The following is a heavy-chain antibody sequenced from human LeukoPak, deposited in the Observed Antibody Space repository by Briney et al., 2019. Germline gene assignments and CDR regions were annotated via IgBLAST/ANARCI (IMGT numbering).Heavy chain of an antibody. J-gene: IGHJ4*02. CDR1: GITVSSNY. V-gene: IGHV3-53*05. D-gene: IGHD3-10*01. CDR3: ARAQSKIRGVIIAPLDY. CDR2: IYSGGST. Sequence: GGSLRLSCAASGITVSSNYMSWVRQAPGKGLEWVSVIYSGGSTYYADSVKGRFTISRDNSKNTLYLQMNSLRAEDTAVYYCARAQSKIRGVIIAPLDYWGQGTLVTVS.